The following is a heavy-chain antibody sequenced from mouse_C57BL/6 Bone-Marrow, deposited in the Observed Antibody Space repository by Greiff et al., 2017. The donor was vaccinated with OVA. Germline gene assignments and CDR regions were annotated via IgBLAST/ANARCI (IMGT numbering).Heavy chain of an antibody. V-gene: IGHV1-55*01. CDR3: ARQLRLRKVCDY. Sequence: QVQLQQPGAELVKPGASVKMSCKASGYTFTSYWITWVKQRPGQGLEWIGDIYPGSGSTNYNEKFKSKATLTVDTSSSTAYMQLSSLTSEDSAVYYCARQLRLRKVCDYWGQGATLTVSS. CDR2: IYPGSGST. CDR1: GYTFTSYW. D-gene: IGHD3-2*02. J-gene: IGHJ2*01.